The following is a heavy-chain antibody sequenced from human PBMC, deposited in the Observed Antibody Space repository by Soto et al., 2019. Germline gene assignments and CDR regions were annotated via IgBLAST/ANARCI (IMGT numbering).Heavy chain of an antibody. CDR2: INHYNGGT. V-gene: IGHV1-2*02. J-gene: IGHJ4*01. D-gene: IGHD3-3*01. CDR1: GYTFTDYH. Sequence: QVQLLQSGAEVKKPGASVKVSCKASGYTFTDYHLHWVRQAPGQGLEWMGWINHYNGGTNSAQKCHDRVHLTRDTSISTADMELSSLRADDTAISSCSTEPSISRASYPLDNWGEGTLVSVSS. CDR3: STEPSISRASYPLDN.